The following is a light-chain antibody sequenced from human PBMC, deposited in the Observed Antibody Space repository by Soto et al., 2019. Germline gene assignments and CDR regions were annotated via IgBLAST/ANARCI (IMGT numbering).Light chain of an antibody. V-gene: IGLV2-14*01. CDR3: SSSISSNTFV. CDR2: GVI. Sequence: QSWLTQPASVSWAPGQSITISCTATNSDVNYVSWHQQHPGKAPKLMIYGVINRSSGVSTRFSGSKSGNTASLTISGLQAEDEADYYCSSSISSNTFVFGTGPKVTVL. J-gene: IGLJ1*01. CDR1: NSDVNY.